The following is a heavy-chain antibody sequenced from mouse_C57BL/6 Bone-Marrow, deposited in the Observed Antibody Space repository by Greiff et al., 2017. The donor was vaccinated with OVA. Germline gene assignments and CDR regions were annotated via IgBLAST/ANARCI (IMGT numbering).Heavy chain of an antibody. CDR2: ISSGGDYI. J-gene: IGHJ3*01. CDR1: GFTFSSYA. Sequence: EVNVVESGEGLVKPGGSLKLSCAASGFTFSSYAMSWVRQTPEKRLEWVAYISSGGDYIYYADTVKGRFTISRDNARNTLYLQMSSLKSEDTAMYYCTRELSNWFAYWGQGTLVTVSA. V-gene: IGHV5-9-1*02. CDR3: TRELSNWFAY.